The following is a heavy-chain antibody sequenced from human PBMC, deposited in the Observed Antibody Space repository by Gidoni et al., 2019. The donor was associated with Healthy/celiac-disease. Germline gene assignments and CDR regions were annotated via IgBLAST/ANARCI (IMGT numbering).Heavy chain of an antibody. CDR3: ASIPGYEILYIDP. Sequence: VVQPWWSLRLSCAASGSNFSSYARHWVRQAPGKGLEWVAVITYDGSNKYYANSVKGRFTISRDNSKNTLYLQMNSLRAEDTAVYYCASIPGYEILYIDPWGQGTLVTVSS. CDR1: GSNFSSYA. V-gene: IGHV3-30-3*01. CDR2: ITYDGSNK. J-gene: IGHJ5*02. D-gene: IGHD3-9*01.